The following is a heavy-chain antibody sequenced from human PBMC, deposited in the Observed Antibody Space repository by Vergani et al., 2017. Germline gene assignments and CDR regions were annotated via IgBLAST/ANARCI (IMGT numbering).Heavy chain of an antibody. Sequence: QVQLMQSGAEVKKPGASVKVSCKTLGYAFTTYYIHWVRQAPGQGLEWMGIINPTSGSTTYAQTFQGRVSMTRDTSTSTAYMELSRLRSDDTAVYYCARVGSTNYYYYYMDVWGKGTTVTVSS. CDR3: ARVGSTNYYYYYMDV. CDR2: INPTSGST. J-gene: IGHJ6*03. D-gene: IGHD2-2*01. V-gene: IGHV1-46*01. CDR1: GYAFTTYY.